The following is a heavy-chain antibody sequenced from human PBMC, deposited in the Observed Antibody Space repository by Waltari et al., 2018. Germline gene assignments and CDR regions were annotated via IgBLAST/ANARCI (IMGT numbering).Heavy chain of an antibody. CDR3: AKAEARPR. CDR1: GFTFSSHG. V-gene: IGHV3-30*02. Sequence: QVQLVESGGGVVQPGGSLRLSCAAAGFTFSSHGMPWVRQAPGKGLEWVAFIRYDGSNKYYADSVKGRFTISRDNSKNTLYLQMNSLRAEDTAVYYCAKAEARPRWGQGTLVTVSS. J-gene: IGHJ4*02. CDR2: IRYDGSNK.